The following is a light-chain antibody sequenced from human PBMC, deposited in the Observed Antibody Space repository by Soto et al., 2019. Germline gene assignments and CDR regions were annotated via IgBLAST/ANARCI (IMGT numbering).Light chain of an antibody. V-gene: IGKV3-15*01. CDR1: QSVSSY. J-gene: IGKJ5*01. Sequence: EIVLTQSPATLSLSPGERATLSCRASQSVSSYLAWYQQKPGQAPRLLIYGAPTRATGIPARFSGSGSGTEFTLTISSLQSEDFAVYYCQHYGNSPLTFGQGTRLEIK. CDR2: GAP. CDR3: QHYGNSPLT.